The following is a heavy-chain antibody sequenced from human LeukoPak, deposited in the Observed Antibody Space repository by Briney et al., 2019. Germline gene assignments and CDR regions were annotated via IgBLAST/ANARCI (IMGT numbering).Heavy chain of an antibody. CDR1: GFTFSSYW. Sequence: GGSLRLSCAASGFTFSSYWMSRVRQAPGKGLEGVANIKQDGSEKYYVDSVKGRFTISRDNAENSLYLQMNSLRAEDTAVYYCASSLGTIDYWGQGTLVTVSS. V-gene: IGHV3-7*01. CDR2: IKQDGSEK. D-gene: IGHD7-27*01. CDR3: ASSLGTIDY. J-gene: IGHJ4*02.